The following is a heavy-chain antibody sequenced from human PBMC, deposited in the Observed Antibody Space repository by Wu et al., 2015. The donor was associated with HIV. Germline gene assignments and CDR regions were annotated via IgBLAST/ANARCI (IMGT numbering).Heavy chain of an antibody. D-gene: IGHD2/OR15-2a*01. V-gene: IGHV4-34*02. CDR3: ARGPRVEYTRLNWFDP. CDR1: GGSFSGYY. J-gene: IGHJ5*02. Sequence: QVQLQQWGAGLLKPSETLSLTCAVYGGSFSGYYWNWFRQPPGKGLEWIGEINDSGSTNYSPSLKSRVTISIDMSKNHFSLKLSSVTAADTAVYYCARGPRVEYTRLNWFDPWGQGTLVTVSS. CDR2: INDSGST.